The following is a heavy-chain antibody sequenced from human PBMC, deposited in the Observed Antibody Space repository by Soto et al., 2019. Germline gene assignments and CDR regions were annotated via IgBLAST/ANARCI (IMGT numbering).Heavy chain of an antibody. CDR1: GGTFSSYA. D-gene: IGHD2-15*01. CDR3: AREGCSGGSCYLRAVY. V-gene: IGHV1-69*13. Sequence: SVKVSCKASGGTFSSYAISWVRQAPGQGLEWMGGIIPIFGTANYAQKFQGRVTITADESTSTAYMELSSLRSEDTAVYYCAREGCSGGSCYLRAVYWGQGTLVTVSS. CDR2: IIPIFGTA. J-gene: IGHJ4*02.